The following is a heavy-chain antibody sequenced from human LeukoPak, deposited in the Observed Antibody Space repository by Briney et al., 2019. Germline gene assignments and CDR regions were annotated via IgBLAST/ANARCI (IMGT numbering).Heavy chain of an antibody. D-gene: IGHD4-11*01. V-gene: IGHV3-30*18. Sequence: GGSLRLSCAASGFTFSTFGMHWVRQAPGKGLEWVAVISYDGSNKYFADSVKGRFTISRDNPKNTLYLQMNSLRAEDTAVYYCAKSTTVTTQQRGYFDYWGQGTLVTVSS. CDR1: GFTFSTFG. CDR3: AKSTTVTTQQRGYFDY. CDR2: ISYDGSNK. J-gene: IGHJ4*02.